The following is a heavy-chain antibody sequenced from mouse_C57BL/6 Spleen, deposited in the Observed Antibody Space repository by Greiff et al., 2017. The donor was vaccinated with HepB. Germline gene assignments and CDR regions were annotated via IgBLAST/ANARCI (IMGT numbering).Heavy chain of an antibody. J-gene: IGHJ2*01. D-gene: IGHD4-1*01. CDR2: ISSGGSYT. V-gene: IGHV5-6*01. Sequence: EVQVVESGGDLVKPGGSLKLSCAASGFTFSSYGMSWVRQTPDKRLEWVATISSGGSYTYYPDSVKGRFTISRDNAKNTLYLQMSSLKSEDTAMYYCARHADVGRNYFDYWGQGTTLTVSS. CDR3: ARHADVGRNYFDY. CDR1: GFTFSSYG.